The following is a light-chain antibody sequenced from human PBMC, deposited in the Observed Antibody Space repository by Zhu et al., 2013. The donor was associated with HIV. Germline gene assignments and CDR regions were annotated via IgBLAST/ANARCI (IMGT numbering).Light chain of an antibody. Sequence: EIVLTQSLGTLSLSPGERATLSCRASQTVVNNFLAWYQQTPGQAPRLLIYAASRRAAGVPSRFSASGTGTEFTLTISTLQPEDFATYYCQQANSYLRTFGPGTKVDIK. CDR2: AAS. CDR1: QTVVNNF. V-gene: IGKV3-20*01. J-gene: IGKJ3*01. CDR3: QQANSYLRT.